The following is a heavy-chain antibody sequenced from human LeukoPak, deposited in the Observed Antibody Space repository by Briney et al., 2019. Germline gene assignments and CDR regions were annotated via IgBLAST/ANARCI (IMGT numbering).Heavy chain of an antibody. CDR2: INHSGST. CDR1: GGSFSGYY. D-gene: IGHD4-17*01. Sequence: SETLSLTCAVYGGSFSGYYWSWIRQPPGKGLEWIGEINHSGSTNYNPSLKSRVTISVDTSKNQFSLKLSSVTAADTAVYYCARGRYYGEYRVDPWGQGTLVTVSS. CDR3: ARGRYYGEYRVDP. V-gene: IGHV4-34*01. J-gene: IGHJ5*02.